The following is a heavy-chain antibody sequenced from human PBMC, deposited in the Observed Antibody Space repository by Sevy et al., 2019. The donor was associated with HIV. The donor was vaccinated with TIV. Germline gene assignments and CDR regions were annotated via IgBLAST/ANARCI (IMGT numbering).Heavy chain of an antibody. Sequence: GGSLRLSCAASGFTFSSYGMHWVRQAPGKGLEWVAVISYDGSNKYYADSVKGRFTISRDNSKNTLYLQMNSLRAEDTAVYYCATSYDFWSGYYTSGSRRQRYYYYGMDVWGQGTAVTVSS. CDR2: ISYDGSNK. CDR3: ATSYDFWSGYYTSGSRRQRYYYYGMDV. J-gene: IGHJ6*02. D-gene: IGHD3-3*01. CDR1: GFTFSSYG. V-gene: IGHV3-30*03.